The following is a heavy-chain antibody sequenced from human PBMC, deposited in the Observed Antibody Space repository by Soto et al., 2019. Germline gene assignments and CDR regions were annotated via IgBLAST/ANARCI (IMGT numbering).Heavy chain of an antibody. J-gene: IGHJ4*02. CDR3: ARALGGYDHQWGYYFDY. CDR2: IYYSGST. V-gene: IGHV4-30-4*01. D-gene: IGHD5-12*01. Sequence: KSSETLSLTCTVSGGSISSGDYYWSWIRQPPGKGLEWIGYIYYSGSTYYNPSLKSRVTISVDTSKNQFSLKLSSVTAADTAVYYCARALGGYDHQWGYYFDYWGQGTLVTVSS. CDR1: GGSISSGDYY.